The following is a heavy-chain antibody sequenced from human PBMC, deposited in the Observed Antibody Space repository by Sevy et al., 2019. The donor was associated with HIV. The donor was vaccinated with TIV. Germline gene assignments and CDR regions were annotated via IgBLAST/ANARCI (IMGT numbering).Heavy chain of an antibody. V-gene: IGHV3-7*01. D-gene: IGHD2-15*01. CDR3: ARDIRDNWATGDY. Sequence: GGSLRLSCAASGFTFSSYWMSWVRQAPGKGLEWVANIKQDGSEKYYVDSVKGRFTISRDNAKNSLYLQMNSLRAEDTAVYYCARDIRDNWATGDYWGQGTLVTVSS. J-gene: IGHJ4*02. CDR2: IKQDGSEK. CDR1: GFTFSSYW.